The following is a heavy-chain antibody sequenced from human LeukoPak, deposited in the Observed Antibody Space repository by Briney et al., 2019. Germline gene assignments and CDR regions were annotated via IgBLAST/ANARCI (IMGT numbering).Heavy chain of an antibody. CDR1: GGSISISTYY. D-gene: IGHD6-19*01. Sequence: SSGTLSLTCTVSGGSISISTYYWGWIRQPPGKGLEWIGSIDYSGSTYYNPSLKSRVTISVDTSKRRFSLRLNSVTAADTAVYYCARHGYTSGWYRFDYWGQGTLVTVSS. CDR2: IDYSGST. CDR3: ARHGYTSGWYRFDY. V-gene: IGHV4-39*01. J-gene: IGHJ4*02.